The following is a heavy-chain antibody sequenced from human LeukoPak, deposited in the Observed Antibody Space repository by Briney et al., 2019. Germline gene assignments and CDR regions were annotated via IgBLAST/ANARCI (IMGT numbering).Heavy chain of an antibody. CDR3: AKDSRMITFGGVIVRAFY. V-gene: IGHV3-9*01. Sequence: GRSLRLSCAASGFTFDDYAMHWVRQAPGKGLEWVSGISWNSGSIGYVDSVKGRFTISRDNAKNSLYLQMNSLRAEDTALYYCAKDSRMITFGGVIVRAFYWGQGTLVTVSS. CDR2: ISWNSGSI. CDR1: GFTFDDYA. D-gene: IGHD3-16*02. J-gene: IGHJ4*02.